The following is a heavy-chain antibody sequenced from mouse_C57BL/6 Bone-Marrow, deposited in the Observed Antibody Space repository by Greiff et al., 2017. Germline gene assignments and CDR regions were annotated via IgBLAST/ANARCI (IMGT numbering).Heavy chain of an antibody. V-gene: IGHV1-54*01. CDR2: INPGSGGT. D-gene: IGHD1-1*01. CDR3: ARSQITTVVAPYYFDY. J-gene: IGHJ2*01. CDR1: GYAFTNYL. Sequence: VQLQQSGAELVRPGTSVKVSCKASGYAFTNYLIEWVKQRPGQGLEWIGVINPGSGGTNYNEKFKGKATLTADKSSSTAYMQLSSLPSEDSAVYFCARSQITTVVAPYYFDYWGQGTTPTVSS.